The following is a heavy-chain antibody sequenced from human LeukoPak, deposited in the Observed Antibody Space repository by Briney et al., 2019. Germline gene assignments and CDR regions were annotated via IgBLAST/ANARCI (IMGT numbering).Heavy chain of an antibody. CDR3: ARGGRWELSYYYYMDV. V-gene: IGHV1-2*02. J-gene: IGHJ6*03. Sequence: GASVKVSCKASGYTFTGYYMHWVRQAPGQGLEWMGWINPNSGGTNYAQKFQGRVTMTRDTSTSTAYMELRSLRSDDTAVYYCARGGRWELSYYYYMDVWGKGTTVTVSS. CDR1: GYTFTGYY. D-gene: IGHD1-26*01. CDR2: INPNSGGT.